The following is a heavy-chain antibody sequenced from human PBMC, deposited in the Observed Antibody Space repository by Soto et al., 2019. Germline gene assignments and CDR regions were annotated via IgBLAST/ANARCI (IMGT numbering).Heavy chain of an antibody. CDR1: GYTLTELS. CDR2: FDPEDGET. J-gene: IGHJ3*02. Sequence: ASVKVSCKVSGYTLTELSMHWVRQAPGKGLEWMGGFDPEDGETIYADSVKGRFTISRDNAKNSLYLQMNSLRAEDTAVYYCARGGDYCSGGSCYYRKAFDIWGQGTMVTVSS. V-gene: IGHV1-24*01. CDR3: ARGGDYCSGGSCYYRKAFDI. D-gene: IGHD2-15*01.